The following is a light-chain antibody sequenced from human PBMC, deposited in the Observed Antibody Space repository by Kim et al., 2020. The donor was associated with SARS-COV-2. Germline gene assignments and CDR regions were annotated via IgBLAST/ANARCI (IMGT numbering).Light chain of an antibody. CDR2: VNNDGSH. Sequence: ASVKLTCTLSSGHSSYAIAWHQQQPEKGPRYLMKVNNDGSHTKGDGIPDRFSGSSSGTERYLTIASLQSEDEADYYCQTWGTGIRVFGGGTQLTVL. CDR1: SGHSSYA. V-gene: IGLV4-69*01. CDR3: QTWGTGIRV. J-gene: IGLJ3*02.